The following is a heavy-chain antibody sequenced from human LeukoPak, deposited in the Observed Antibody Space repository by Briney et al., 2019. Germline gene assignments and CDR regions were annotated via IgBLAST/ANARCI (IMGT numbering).Heavy chain of an antibody. CDR1: GDSISSYY. J-gene: IGHJ4*01. CDR3: ARFRGSATGDY. V-gene: IGHV4-59*01. D-gene: IGHD3-10*01. CDR2: LYYSGSN. Sequence: PSETLSLTCTVSGDSISSYYWTWIRQPPGKGLEWIGYLYYSGSNNYNPSLKSRVTISVDMSKNQFSLKLSSVTAADTAVYYCARFRGSATGDYWGHGTLVTVSS.